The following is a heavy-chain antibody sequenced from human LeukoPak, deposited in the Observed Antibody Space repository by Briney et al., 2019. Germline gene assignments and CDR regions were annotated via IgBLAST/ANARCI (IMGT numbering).Heavy chain of an antibody. CDR2: IVGSGDEA. CDR1: GFTFSGYA. J-gene: IGHJ4*02. D-gene: IGHD6-19*01. V-gene: IGHV3-23*01. CDR3: ARDDGRGWLVDY. Sequence: GGTLRLSCAGSGFTFSGYAVTWVRQAPGKGLEWVSSIVGSGDEALYADSVKGRFTMPRDNSKNTAWLQMSGLRAEDTAVYYCARDDGRGWLVDYWGQGTLVTVSS.